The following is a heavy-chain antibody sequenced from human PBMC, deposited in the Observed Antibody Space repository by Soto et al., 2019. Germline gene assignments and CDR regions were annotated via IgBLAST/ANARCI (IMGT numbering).Heavy chain of an antibody. D-gene: IGHD1-26*01. J-gene: IGHJ5*02. CDR1: GYSFTSYW. Sequence: PGASLKISCKGSGYSFTSYWIGWVRQMHGKGLEWMGIIYPGDSDTRYSPSFQGQVTLSADKSISTAYLQWSSLKASDTAMYYCARLWELHVGRWFDPWGQGTLVTVSS. CDR3: ARLWELHVGRWFDP. CDR2: IYPGDSDT. V-gene: IGHV5-51*01.